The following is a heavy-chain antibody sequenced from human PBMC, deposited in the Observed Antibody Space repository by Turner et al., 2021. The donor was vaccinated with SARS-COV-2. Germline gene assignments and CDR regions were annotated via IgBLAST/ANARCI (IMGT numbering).Heavy chain of an antibody. CDR1: GFTFDDYA. CDR3: AKEFARPDYYYYGMDV. D-gene: IGHD6-6*01. Sequence: EVQLVESGGGLVHPGSSLRLSCAASGFTFDDYAMHWVRQAPGKGLEWVSGISWNSGTIGYADSVKGRFTISRDNAKNSLYLQMNRLRAEDTALYYCAKEFARPDYYYYGMDVWGQGTTVTVSS. V-gene: IGHV3-9*01. J-gene: IGHJ6*02. CDR2: ISWNSGTI.